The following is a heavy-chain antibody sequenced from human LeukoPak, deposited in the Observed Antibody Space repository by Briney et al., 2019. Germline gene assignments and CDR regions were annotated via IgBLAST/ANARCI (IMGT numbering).Heavy chain of an antibody. Sequence: GGSLRLSCAASGFTFSGSAMHWVRQASGKGLEWVGRIRSKANSYATAYAASVKGRLTISRDDSKNTAYLQMNSLKTEDTAVYYCTIARGSPFSFQHWGQGTLVTVSS. CDR1: GFTFSGSA. V-gene: IGHV3-73*01. CDR2: IRSKANSYAT. D-gene: IGHD6-6*01. J-gene: IGHJ1*01. CDR3: TIARGSPFSFQH.